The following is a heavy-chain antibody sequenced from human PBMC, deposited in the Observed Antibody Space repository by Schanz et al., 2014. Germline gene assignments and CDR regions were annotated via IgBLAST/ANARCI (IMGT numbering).Heavy chain of an antibody. V-gene: IGHV3-23*01. CDR3: AKDLAAVGVFDY. CDR2: LTGSGTTT. J-gene: IGHJ4*02. D-gene: IGHD6-13*01. CDR1: GFSFRKSA. Sequence: EVQLLESGGGLVQPGGSLRLSCAASGFSFRKSAMSWVRQAPGKGLEWVSALTGSGTTTYYADSVKGRFTISRDNSKNTLDPQMNSLRAEDTAIYYCAKDLAAVGVFDYWGQGSLVTVSP.